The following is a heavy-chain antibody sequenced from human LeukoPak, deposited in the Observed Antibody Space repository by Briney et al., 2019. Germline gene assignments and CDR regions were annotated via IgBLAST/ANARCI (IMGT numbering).Heavy chain of an antibody. CDR1: GFTFSSYN. D-gene: IGHD2-2*01. CDR2: IDSSSRYI. J-gene: IGHJ4*02. Sequence: GGSLRLSCAASGFTFSSYNMDWVRQAPGKGLEWVLFIDSSSRYIYQADSVKGRFTISRDNAKSSVFLQMNSLRAEDTAVYYCARVGGHCTSTSCPPPDYWGQGTLVTVSS. CDR3: ARVGGHCTSTSCPPPDY. V-gene: IGHV3-21*01.